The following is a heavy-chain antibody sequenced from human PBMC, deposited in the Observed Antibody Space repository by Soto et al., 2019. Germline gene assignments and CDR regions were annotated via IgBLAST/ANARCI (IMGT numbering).Heavy chain of an antibody. D-gene: IGHD1-20*01. CDR1: GFSFSSYA. CDR2: ISGGGGTT. V-gene: IGHV3-23*01. Sequence: GGSLRLSCAASGFSFSSYAMTWVRQAPGKGLEWVSTISGGGGTTYYRDSVKGRFTVSRDNSKNTLDLQMNRLRAEDTAVYYCAKGKDNWNHDAFDIWGQGTMVTVS. CDR3: AKGKDNWNHDAFDI. J-gene: IGHJ3*02.